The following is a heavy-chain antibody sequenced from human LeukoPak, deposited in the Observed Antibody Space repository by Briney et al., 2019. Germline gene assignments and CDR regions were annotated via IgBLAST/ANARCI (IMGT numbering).Heavy chain of an antibody. V-gene: IGHV3-33*01. Sequence: GGSLRLSCGASGFTFSTYGIHWVRQAPGKGLEWVAVIWSDGSNKYYGGSVKGRFTISRDNAKNTLYLQTNSLRAEATAVYYCARDSEHAFDVWGQATMVTVSS. J-gene: IGHJ3*01. CDR1: GFTFSTYG. CDR2: IWSDGSNK. CDR3: ARDSEHAFDV. D-gene: IGHD6-25*01.